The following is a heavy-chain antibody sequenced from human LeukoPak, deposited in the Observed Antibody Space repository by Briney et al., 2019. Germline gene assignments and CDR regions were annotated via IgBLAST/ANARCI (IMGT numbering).Heavy chain of an antibody. D-gene: IGHD6-19*01. CDR2: IYSGGST. CDR3: AKALKGSSGPYYFDY. V-gene: IGHV3-53*01. CDR1: GFTVSSNY. Sequence: GGSLRPSSAAYGFTVSSNYMSWVRQAPGKGLEWVSIIYSGGSTYYADPVKGRFTISRDNSKNTLYLQMNSLRAEDTAVYYCAKALKGSSGPYYFDYWGQGTLVTVSS. J-gene: IGHJ4*02.